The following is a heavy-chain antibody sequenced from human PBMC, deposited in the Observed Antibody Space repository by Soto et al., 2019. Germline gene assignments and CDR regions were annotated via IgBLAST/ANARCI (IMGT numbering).Heavy chain of an antibody. V-gene: IGHV4-59*01. Sequence: SETLSLTCTVSGGSISSYYWSWIRQPPGKGLEWIGYIYYSGSTNYNPSLKSRVTISVDTSKNQFSLKLSSVTAADTAVYYCARESSSSSFHFDYWGQGTLVTVSS. CDR1: GGSISSYY. J-gene: IGHJ4*02. CDR2: IYYSGST. CDR3: ARESSSSSFHFDY. D-gene: IGHD6-6*01.